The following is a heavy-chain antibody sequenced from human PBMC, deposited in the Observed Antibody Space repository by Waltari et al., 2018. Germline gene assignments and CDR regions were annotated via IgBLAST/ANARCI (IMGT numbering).Heavy chain of an antibody. D-gene: IGHD3-16*01. Sequence: EVQLVESGGGLVQPGGSLRLSCAASGFTFGRFWMRWCRQAPGKVLEWVANIYQNGTVTNYVASVNGRFTTSRDNARNSLYLQMNSLRVDDTAVYYCVRDDDGGMGAVWGQGTTVTVSS. J-gene: IGHJ6*02. CDR1: GFTFGRFW. CDR2: IYQNGTVT. V-gene: IGHV3-7*01. CDR3: VRDDDGGMGAV.